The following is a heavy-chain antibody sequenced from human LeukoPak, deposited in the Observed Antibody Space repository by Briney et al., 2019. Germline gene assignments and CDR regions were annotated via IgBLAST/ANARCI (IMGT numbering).Heavy chain of an antibody. CDR1: GFTFSDYY. V-gene: IGHV3-11*01. CDR3: ARAGRTTRYNWFDP. J-gene: IGHJ5*02. CDR2: ISSSGSTI. Sequence: GGSLRLSCAASGFTFSDYYMSWIRQAPGKGLEWVSYISSSGSTIYYADSVKGRFTISRDNAKNSLYLQMNSLRAEDTAVYCCARAGRTTRYNWFDPWGQGTLVTVSS. D-gene: IGHD4-17*01.